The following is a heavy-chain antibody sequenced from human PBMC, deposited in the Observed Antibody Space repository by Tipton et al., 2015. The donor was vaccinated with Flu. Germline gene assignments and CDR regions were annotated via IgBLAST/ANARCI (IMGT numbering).Heavy chain of an antibody. CDR3: ATHCVGVCSHAFDI. Sequence: TLSLTCTVSGGSISSEDFYWSWIRQHPGRGLEWIGYIYNSGITYYKPSLSSRVVISLDTSKNQFYLRLSSVTAADTAVYYCATHCVGVCSHAFDIWGQGTMVTVSS. CDR2: IYNSGIT. CDR1: GGSISSEDFY. V-gene: IGHV4-31*03. J-gene: IGHJ3*02. D-gene: IGHD2-21*02.